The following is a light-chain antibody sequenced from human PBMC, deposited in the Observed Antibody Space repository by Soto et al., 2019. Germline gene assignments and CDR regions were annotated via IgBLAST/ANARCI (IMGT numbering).Light chain of an antibody. Sequence: VLTQSPGTLSLSPGERTTLSCRASQNIRGNELAWYQQKPGQPPRLLIYRGSSRDPGIPDRFSGRGSGTECTLTISRLEPEDFAVYYCQDYGTSSPWTFGQGPRVEIK. J-gene: IGKJ1*01. V-gene: IGKV3-20*01. CDR3: QDYGTSSPWT. CDR1: QNIRGNE. CDR2: RGS.